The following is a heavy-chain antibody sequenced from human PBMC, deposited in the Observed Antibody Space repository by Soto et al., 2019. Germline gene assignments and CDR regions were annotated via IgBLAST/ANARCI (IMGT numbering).Heavy chain of an antibody. CDR2: IDSNGGSA. CDR3: VKTRIAVPELMGYYYGFDV. J-gene: IGHJ6*02. V-gene: IGHV3-64D*06. Sequence: GGSLRLSCSASGFTFSTFAMHWVRQAPGEGLEHISTIDSNGGSAYYADSVKGRFTISRDNSKNTLSLQMSSLKPEDTAVYYCVKTRIAVPELMGYYYGFDVWGQGTTVTVSS. D-gene: IGHD3-10*01. CDR1: GFTFSTFA.